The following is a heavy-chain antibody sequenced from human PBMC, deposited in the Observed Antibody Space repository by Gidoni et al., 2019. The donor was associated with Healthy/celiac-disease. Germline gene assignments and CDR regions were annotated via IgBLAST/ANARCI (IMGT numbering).Heavy chain of an antibody. CDR2: ISYDGSNK. Sequence: QVQLVESGGGVVQPGRSLRLSCAASGFTFSSYAMHWVRQAPGKGLEWVAVISYDGSNKYYADSVKGRYTISRDNSKNTLYLQMNSLRAEDTAVYYCASAYYYDSSGSSSTWFDPWGQGTLVTVSS. J-gene: IGHJ5*02. CDR1: GFTFSSYA. V-gene: IGHV3-30-3*01. D-gene: IGHD3-22*01. CDR3: ASAYYYDSSGSSSTWFDP.